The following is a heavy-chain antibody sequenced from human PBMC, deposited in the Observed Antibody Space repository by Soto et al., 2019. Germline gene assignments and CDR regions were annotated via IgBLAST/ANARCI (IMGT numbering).Heavy chain of an antibody. Sequence: QVQLQESGPGLVKPSQTLSLTCTVSGGSISSGGYFWSWVRQHPGKGLEWIGNIYYSGRTYYNPSLKSRVTISVDPSKNQFSLKLSSVTAAETAVYYCARFAKEENPKVGSWYYFDYWGPGTRVSVSS. D-gene: IGHD6-13*01. CDR2: IYYSGRT. V-gene: IGHV4-31*03. CDR1: GGSISSGGYF. CDR3: ARFAKEENPKVGSWYYFDY. J-gene: IGHJ4*02.